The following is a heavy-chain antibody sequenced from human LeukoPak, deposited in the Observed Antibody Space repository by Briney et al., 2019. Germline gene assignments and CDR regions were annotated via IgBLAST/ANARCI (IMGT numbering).Heavy chain of an antibody. CDR3: ARDLRCSSTSCYKGGEDY. V-gene: IGHV1-69*04. CDR1: GGTFSSYA. CDR2: IIPILGIA. J-gene: IGHJ4*02. Sequence: SVKVSCKASGGTFSSYAISWVRQAPGQGLEWMGRIIPILGIANYAQKFQGRVTITADKSTSTAYMELSSLRSEDTAVYYCARDLRCSSTSCYKGGEDYWGQGTLVTVSS. D-gene: IGHD2-2*02.